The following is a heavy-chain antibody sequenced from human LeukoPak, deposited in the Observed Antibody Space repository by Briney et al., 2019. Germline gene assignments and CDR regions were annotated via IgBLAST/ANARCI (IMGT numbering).Heavy chain of an antibody. D-gene: IGHD3-22*01. CDR1: GFTFSSYS. V-gene: IGHV3-48*01. Sequence: GGSLRLSCAASGFTFSSYSMNWVRQAPGKGLEWVSYISTRSSTIYYADSVRGRFTISRDNAKNSLYLQMDSLRAEDTAVYYCVRGGSYYHDSSGYYYWGQGTLVTVSS. CDR3: VRGGSYYHDSSGYYY. J-gene: IGHJ4*02. CDR2: ISTRSSTI.